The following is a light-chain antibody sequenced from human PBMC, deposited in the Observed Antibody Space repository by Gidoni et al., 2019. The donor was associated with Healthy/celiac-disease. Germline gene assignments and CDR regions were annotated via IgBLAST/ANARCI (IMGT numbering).Light chain of an antibody. V-gene: IGKV3-15*01. Sequence: EIVMTQSPATLSVSPGERATLSCRASQSVSSNLAWYQQKPGQAPRLLIYGASTRATGIPARFSGSGSGTEFTLTISSLQSEDFAVYYCQQDNNWVTFGPGTKVEIK. CDR2: GAS. J-gene: IGKJ3*01. CDR3: QQDNNWVT. CDR1: QSVSSN.